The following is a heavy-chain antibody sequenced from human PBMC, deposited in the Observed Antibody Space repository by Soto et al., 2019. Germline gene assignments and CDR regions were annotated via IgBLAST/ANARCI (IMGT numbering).Heavy chain of an antibody. J-gene: IGHJ4*02. D-gene: IGHD6-19*01. CDR1: GYTFTSYG. CDR3: ARYHKSSGWYLRAARQSDY. CDR2: ISAYNGNT. Sequence: QVQLVQSGAEVKKPGASVKVSCKASGYTFTSYGISWVRPAPGQGLEWMGWISAYNGNTDYAQKLQGRVNMTTDTSTRTAYMELRSLRSDDTAVYYCARYHKSSGWYLRAARQSDYWGQGTLVTVSS. V-gene: IGHV1-18*01.